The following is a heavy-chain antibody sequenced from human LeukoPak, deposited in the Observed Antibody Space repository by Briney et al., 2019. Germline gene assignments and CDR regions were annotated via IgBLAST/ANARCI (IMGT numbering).Heavy chain of an antibody. CDR2: IHSSDSTI. CDR3: ARSKWFDP. Sequence: GGSLRLSCAASGFTLSSYEMNWVRQAPGKGPEWVSYIHSSDSTIYYADSVKGRFTISRDNAKNSLYLQMNSLRAEDTAAYYCARSKWFDPWGQGTLVTVSS. CDR1: GFTLSSYE. J-gene: IGHJ5*02. V-gene: IGHV3-48*03.